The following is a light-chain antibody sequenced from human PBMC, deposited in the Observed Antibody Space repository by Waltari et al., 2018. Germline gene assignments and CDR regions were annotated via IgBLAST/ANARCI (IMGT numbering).Light chain of an antibody. CDR1: QSVLYSSNNKDY. Sequence: DIVMTQSPHSLAVSLGERATINCKSCQSVLYSSNNKDYLDWYQQKPGQPPKLLFYWASTRESGVPDRFSGSGSGTDFTLTISSLQAEDVAVYYCQQYLSLPYTFGQGTKLEIK. V-gene: IGKV4-1*01. CDR3: QQYLSLPYT. J-gene: IGKJ2*01. CDR2: WAS.